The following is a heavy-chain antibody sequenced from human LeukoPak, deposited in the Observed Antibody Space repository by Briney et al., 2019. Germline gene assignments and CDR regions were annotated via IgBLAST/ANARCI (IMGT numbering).Heavy chain of an antibody. J-gene: IGHJ6*02. V-gene: IGHV3-53*01. CDR1: GFTVSSNY. CDR3: ARDATAEDVIPFTESTKYYYYYGMDV. CDR2: IYSGGST. D-gene: IGHD3-16*02. Sequence: GGSLRLSCAASGFTVSSNYMSWVRQAPGKGLEWVSVIYSGGSTYYADSVKGRFTISRDNSKNTLYLQMNGLRAEDTAVYYCARDATAEDVIPFTESTKYYYYYGMDVWGQGTTVTVSS.